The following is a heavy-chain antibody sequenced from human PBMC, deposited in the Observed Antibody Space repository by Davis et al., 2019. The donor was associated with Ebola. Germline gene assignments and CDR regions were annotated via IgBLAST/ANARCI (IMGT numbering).Heavy chain of an antibody. Sequence: SETLSLTCTVSGGSISSGGYYWSWIRQHPGKGLEWIGYIYYSGSTKYNPSRKSRVTISVDTSKNQFSLKLSSVTAADTAVYYCARGGLYYYYYGMDVWGQGTTVTVSS. V-gene: IGHV4-61*08. CDR2: IYYSGST. J-gene: IGHJ6*02. CDR1: GGSISSGGYY. CDR3: ARGGLYYYYYGMDV. D-gene: IGHD3-16*01.